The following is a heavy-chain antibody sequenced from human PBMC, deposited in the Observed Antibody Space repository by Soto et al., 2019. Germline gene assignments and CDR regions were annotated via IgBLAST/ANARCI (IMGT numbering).Heavy chain of an antibody. CDR2: IYHSGST. CDR1: GGSISSGDYY. CDR3: ARERPDGARLAP. Sequence: QVQLQESGPGLVKPSQTLSLTCTVSGGSISSGDYYWSWIRQPPGKGLEWIGYIYHSGSTYYNPSLKSRVTISVDTSKNQFSLKLSSVTAEDTAVYYCARERPDGARLAPWGQGTLVTVSS. V-gene: IGHV4-30-4*01. D-gene: IGHD6-6*01. J-gene: IGHJ5*02.